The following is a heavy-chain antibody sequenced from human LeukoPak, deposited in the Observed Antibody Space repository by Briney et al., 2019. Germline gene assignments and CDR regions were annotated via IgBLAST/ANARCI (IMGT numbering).Heavy chain of an antibody. V-gene: IGHV4-39*01. J-gene: IGHJ1*01. CDR1: GGSISSSSYY. Sequence: SQSLSLACTVSGGSISSSSYYWGWIRQPPGKGLEWFGSIDYSGSTYYNLSLKSRVTIAVDTSKNQFSLKLSSVTAAPSAVFRCARQLGTRGLVRYFQHWGQGTLVTVSS. D-gene: IGHD1-1*01. CDR2: IDYSGST. CDR3: ARQLGTRGLVRYFQH.